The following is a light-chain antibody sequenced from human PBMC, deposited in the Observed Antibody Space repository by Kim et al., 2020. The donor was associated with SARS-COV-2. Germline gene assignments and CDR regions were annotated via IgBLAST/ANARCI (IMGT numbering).Light chain of an antibody. J-gene: IGKJ2*01. V-gene: IGKV1-39*01. Sequence: SASVGDRVTITCRASQSISIYLNWYQQKPGKAPKLLIYAASSLQSGVPSRFSGSGSGTDFTLTISSLQPEDVATYYCQQTYSTPYTFGQGTKLEI. CDR3: QQTYSTPYT. CDR2: AAS. CDR1: QSISIY.